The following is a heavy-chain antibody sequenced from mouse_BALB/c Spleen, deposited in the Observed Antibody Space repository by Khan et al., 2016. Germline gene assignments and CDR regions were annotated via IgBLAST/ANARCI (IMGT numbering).Heavy chain of an antibody. CDR3: TRVDTTGYAWFAY. J-gene: IGHJ3*01. CDR2: IYPGNTDV. D-gene: IGHD3-2*01. Sequence: VQLQQSGTVLARPGASVKMSCKASVYTFSNYWMHWMKQRPGQGLEWIGVIYPGNTDVTYNQKFKGKAELTAVASTSTAYMELSSLTNEDSAVYYCTRVDTTGYAWFAYWGQGTLVTVSA. V-gene: IGHV1-5*01. CDR1: VYTFSNYW.